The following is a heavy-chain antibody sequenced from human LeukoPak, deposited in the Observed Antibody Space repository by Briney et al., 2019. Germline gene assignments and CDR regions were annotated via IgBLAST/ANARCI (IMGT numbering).Heavy chain of an antibody. Sequence: PSETLSLTCTVSGGSISSYYWSWIRQPPGKGLEWIGYIYYSGSTNYNPSLKSRVTISVDTSKNQFSLKLSSVTAADTAVYYCARQGSSTSSYYYMDVWGRGTTVTVSS. V-gene: IGHV4-59*08. CDR3: ARQGSSTSSYYYMDV. J-gene: IGHJ6*03. CDR1: GGSISSYY. D-gene: IGHD2-2*01. CDR2: IYYSGST.